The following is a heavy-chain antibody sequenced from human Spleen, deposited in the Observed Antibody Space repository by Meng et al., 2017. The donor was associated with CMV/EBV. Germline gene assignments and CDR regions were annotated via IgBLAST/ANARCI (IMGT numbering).Heavy chain of an antibody. V-gene: IGHV3-11*01. J-gene: IGHJ4*02. CDR1: GFIFTDYY. CDR2: ISPSSTSI. Sequence: GGSLRLSCAASGFIFTDYYMSWIRQAPGKGLEWISYISPSSTSIYYADSVKGRFTVSRDNAKNSLYLEMKRLRADDTATYYCARVRGVREYYDNSGYPDYWGQGTLVTVSS. D-gene: IGHD3-22*01. CDR3: ARVRGVREYYDNSGYPDY.